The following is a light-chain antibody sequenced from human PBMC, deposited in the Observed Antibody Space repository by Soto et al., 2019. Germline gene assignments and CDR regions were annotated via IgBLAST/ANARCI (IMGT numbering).Light chain of an antibody. Sequence: QSVLTQPPSVSGAPGQRVTISCTGSSSNIGAGYDVHWYQQLQGRAPKLRIYGNTNRPSGVPDRFSGSKSGTSASLAITGLQAEDEADYYCLSFDSSLSVVFGGGTKLTVL. CDR1: SSNIGAGYD. V-gene: IGLV1-40*01. CDR3: LSFDSSLSVV. CDR2: GNT. J-gene: IGLJ2*01.